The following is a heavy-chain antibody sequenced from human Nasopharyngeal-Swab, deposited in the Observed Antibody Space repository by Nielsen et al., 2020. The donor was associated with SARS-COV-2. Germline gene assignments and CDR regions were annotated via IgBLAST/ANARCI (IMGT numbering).Heavy chain of an antibody. V-gene: IGHV3-21*01. CDR1: GFTFSSYS. Sequence: GESLKISCAASGFTFSSYSMNWVRQAPGKGLEWVSSISSSSSYIYYADSVKGRFTISRDNAKNSMYLQMNSLRAEDTAVYYCASFPAAAGTVDYYYGIDVWGQGTTVTVSS. D-gene: IGHD6-13*01. CDR2: ISSSSSYI. J-gene: IGHJ6*02. CDR3: ASFPAAAGTVDYYYGIDV.